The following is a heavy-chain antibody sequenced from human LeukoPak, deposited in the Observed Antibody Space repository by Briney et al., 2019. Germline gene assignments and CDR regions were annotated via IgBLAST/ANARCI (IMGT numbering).Heavy chain of an antibody. V-gene: IGHV1-46*01. CDR2: INPSGGST. D-gene: IGHD3-22*01. CDR3: ARGPRIVVVINSVCDY. J-gene: IGHJ4*02. CDR1: GGTFSSYA. Sequence: ASVKVSCKASGGTFSSYAISWVRQAPGQGLEWMGIINPSGGSTSYAQKFQGRVTMTRDMSTSTVYMELSSLRSEDTAVYYCARGPRIVVVINSVCDYWGQGTLVTVSS.